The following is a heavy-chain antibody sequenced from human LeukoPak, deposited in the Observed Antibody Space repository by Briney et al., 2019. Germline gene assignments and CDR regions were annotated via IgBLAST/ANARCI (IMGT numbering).Heavy chain of an antibody. CDR1: GGSFSGYY. CDR3: ARGSSWITVRYY. D-gene: IGHD5-12*01. V-gene: IGHV4-34*01. Sequence: PSETLSLTCAVYGGSFSGYYWSWIRQPPGKGLEWIGEISHSGSTNYNPSLKSRVTISVDTSKNQFSLKLSSVTAADTAVYYCARGSSWITVRYYWGQGTLVTVSS. J-gene: IGHJ4*02. CDR2: ISHSGST.